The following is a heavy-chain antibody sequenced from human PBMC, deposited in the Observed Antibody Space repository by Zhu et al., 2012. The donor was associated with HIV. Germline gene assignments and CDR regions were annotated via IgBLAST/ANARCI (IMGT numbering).Heavy chain of an antibody. D-gene: IGHD3-10*01. CDR2: INHSGST. Sequence: QVQLHQWGAGLLKPSETLSLTCAVYGGSFSGYYWSWIRQPPGKGLEWIGEINHSGSTNYNPSLKSRVTISVDTSKKQFSLKLSSVTAADTAVYYCASSFYLVPGVRTETGYYFDYWGQGTLGPPSPQ. J-gene: IGHJ4*02. V-gene: IGHV4-34*01. CDR3: ASSFYLVPGVRTETGYYFDY. CDR1: GGSFSGYY.